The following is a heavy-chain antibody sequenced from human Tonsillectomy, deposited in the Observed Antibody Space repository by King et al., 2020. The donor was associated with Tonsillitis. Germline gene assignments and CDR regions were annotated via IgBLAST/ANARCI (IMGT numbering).Heavy chain of an antibody. D-gene: IGHD3-16*01. J-gene: IGHJ4*02. V-gene: IGHV3-23*04. CDR3: AKDRRRVRLGERLFDY. CDR1: GFTFSSYA. Sequence: VQLVVSGRGLVQPGGSLRLSCAASGFTFSSYAMSWVRQAPGKGLEWVSAISGSGGSTYYADSVKGRFTITRDNSKNTLYLQMNSLRAEDTAVYYCAKDRRRVRLGERLFDYWGQGTLVTVSS. CDR2: ISGSGGST.